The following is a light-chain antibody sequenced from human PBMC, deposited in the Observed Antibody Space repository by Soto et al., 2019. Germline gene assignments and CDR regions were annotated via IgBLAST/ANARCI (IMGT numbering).Light chain of an antibody. V-gene: IGKV3-11*01. CDR3: KQRSNWTLT. CDR1: QSVSSY. Sequence: EVVLTQSPATLSLSPGERATLSCRASQSVSSYLAWYQQKPGQAPRLLIYDASNTATGIPARFSGSGSGTDFTLTISRIETEDFAVYYCKQRSNWTLTVGGGTKGDIK. J-gene: IGKJ4*01. CDR2: DAS.